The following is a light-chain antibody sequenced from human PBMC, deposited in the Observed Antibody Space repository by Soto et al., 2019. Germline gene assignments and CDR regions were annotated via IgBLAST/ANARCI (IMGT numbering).Light chain of an antibody. CDR2: EVS. Sequence: QSALTQPASVSGSPGQSITISCTGTSRDIGNYNYVSWYQHHPGKAPKLMIYEVSNRPSGVSNRFSGSKSGNTASLTISGLQPEDEADYYCSSYTTSSTVVFGTGTKVTVL. CDR3: SSYTTSSTVV. J-gene: IGLJ1*01. CDR1: SRDIGNYNY. V-gene: IGLV2-14*01.